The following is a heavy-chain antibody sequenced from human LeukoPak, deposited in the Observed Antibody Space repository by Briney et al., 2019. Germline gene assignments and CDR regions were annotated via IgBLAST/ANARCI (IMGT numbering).Heavy chain of an antibody. D-gene: IGHD6-13*01. CDR2: IYHSGST. CDR1: GYSISSGYY. Sequence: SGTLSLTCTVSGYSISSGYYWGWIRHPPGKGLEWIGSIYHSGSTYYNPSLKSRVTISVDTSKNEFSLKLSSVTAADTAVYYCASAQQLVLFDYWGQGTLVTVSS. CDR3: ASAQQLVLFDY. V-gene: IGHV4-38-2*02. J-gene: IGHJ4*02.